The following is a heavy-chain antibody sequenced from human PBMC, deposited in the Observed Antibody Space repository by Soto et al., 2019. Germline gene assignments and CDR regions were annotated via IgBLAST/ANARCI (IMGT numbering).Heavy chain of an antibody. Sequence: QAQLVQSGAEVKKPGASVKVSCKASGYTFTGYDINWVRQATGQGLEWMGWMNPNCGNTGYAQTFQGRVTMTRDNSITSAYMELTSLRDDVSAVYYCAGEKVGTTGIDFWGQGTLVTVSS. CDR1: GYTFTGYD. CDR3: AGEKVGTTGIDF. CDR2: MNPNCGNT. D-gene: IGHD1-26*01. J-gene: IGHJ4*02. V-gene: IGHV1-8*01.